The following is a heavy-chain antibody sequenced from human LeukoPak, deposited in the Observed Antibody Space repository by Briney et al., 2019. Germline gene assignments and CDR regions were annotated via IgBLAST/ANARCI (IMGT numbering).Heavy chain of an antibody. J-gene: IGHJ4*02. CDR3: ARGVESEYSSSDFDY. V-gene: IGHV3-21*01. D-gene: IGHD6-6*01. Sequence: GGSLRLSCAASGFTFSSYSMNWVRQAPGKGLEWVSSISSSSSYIYYADSVKGRFTISRDNAKNSLYLQMNSLRAEDTAVYYCARGVESEYSSSDFDYWGQGTLVTVSS. CDR2: ISSSSSYI. CDR1: GFTFSSYS.